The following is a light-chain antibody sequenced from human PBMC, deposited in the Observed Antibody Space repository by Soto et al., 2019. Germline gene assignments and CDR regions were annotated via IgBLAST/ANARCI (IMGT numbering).Light chain of an antibody. CDR2: DTN. CDR3: GSFDSRLSGVL. V-gene: IGLV1-51*01. CDR1: KSNVGRNY. Sequence: QSVLKQPHSVSAAPGQTVTVSCSGNKSNVGRNYVSWYQQFPGTAPRLLIYDTNKRPSGIPGRCSGSKSGTSATLGITGLQTGDEASYYCGSFDSRLSGVLFGGGTKLTVL. J-gene: IGLJ2*01.